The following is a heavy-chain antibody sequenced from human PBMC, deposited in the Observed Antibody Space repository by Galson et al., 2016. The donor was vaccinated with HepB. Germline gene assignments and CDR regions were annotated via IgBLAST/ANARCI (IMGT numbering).Heavy chain of an antibody. V-gene: IGHV3-23*01. CDR1: GFTFSSYA. CDR3: ANPGTYLLY. Sequence: SLRLSCAASGFTFSSYAMSWVRQAPRKGLEWVSGISDNGGSTFYADSVKGRFTISRDNSKNTVYLQMNSLRAEDTAKYYCANPGTYLLYWGQGTLVTVSS. J-gene: IGHJ4*02. CDR2: ISDNGGST. D-gene: IGHD2-21*01.